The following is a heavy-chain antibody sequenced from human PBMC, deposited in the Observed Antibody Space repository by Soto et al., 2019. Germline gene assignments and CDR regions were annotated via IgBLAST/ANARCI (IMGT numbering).Heavy chain of an antibody. CDR2: ISPK. V-gene: IGHV3-33*01. Sequence: GGSLRPSCAVSGLSFRTYGFHWVRQPPGKGLQWVAVISPKGHSDSVEGRFTISRDNSKDTLYLQMNNLRAEDTAVYYCARDDAFANENAFDLWGQGTKVTVSS. CDR3: ARDDAFANENAFDL. D-gene: IGHD1-1*01. CDR1: GLSFRTYG. J-gene: IGHJ3*01.